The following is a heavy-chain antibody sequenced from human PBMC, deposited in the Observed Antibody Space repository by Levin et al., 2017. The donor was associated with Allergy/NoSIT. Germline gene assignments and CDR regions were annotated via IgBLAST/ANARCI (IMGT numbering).Heavy chain of an antibody. J-gene: IGHJ6*02. Sequence: ASVKVSCKGSGYTLTSYGISWVRQAPGQGLEWMGWISAHNGHTKSAQKLQGRVTMTTDTSTSTAYMELRSLRSDDTAVYYCARDRGGWYGDYYGMDVWGQGTTVTVSS. D-gene: IGHD6-19*01. CDR1: GYTLTSYG. CDR2: ISAHNGHT. CDR3: ARDRGGWYGDYYGMDV. V-gene: IGHV1-18*01.